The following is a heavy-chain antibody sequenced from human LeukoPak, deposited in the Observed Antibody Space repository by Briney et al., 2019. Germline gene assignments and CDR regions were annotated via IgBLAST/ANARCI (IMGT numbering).Heavy chain of an antibody. D-gene: IGHD2-2*01. CDR2: ISAYSGNT. Sequence: ASVNVSCTSSGSTFTIYAISWDREAPGQGLEWMGWISAYSGNTNYAQNLQGRVTMTTDTSTTTAYVELRSLRSDETAVYYCARARCSSISCTFDYRGQGALVTVSS. CDR1: GSTFTIYA. V-gene: IGHV1-18*01. CDR3: ARARCSSISCTFDY. J-gene: IGHJ4*02.